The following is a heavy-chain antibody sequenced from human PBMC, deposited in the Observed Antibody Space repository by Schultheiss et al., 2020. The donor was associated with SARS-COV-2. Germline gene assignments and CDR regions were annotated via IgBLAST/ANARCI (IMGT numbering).Heavy chain of an antibody. CDR1: GGSISSSSYY. D-gene: IGHD6-13*01. J-gene: IGHJ5*02. V-gene: IGHV4-39*01. Sequence: GSLRLSCTVSGGSISSSSYYWGWIRQPPGKGLEWIGCIYYSGSTYFNPSLKSRVTISVDTSTNQFALKLNSVSAADTAVYYCARLGASSSWFDHWGQGIQVTVSS. CDR2: IYYSGST. CDR3: ARLGASSSWFDH.